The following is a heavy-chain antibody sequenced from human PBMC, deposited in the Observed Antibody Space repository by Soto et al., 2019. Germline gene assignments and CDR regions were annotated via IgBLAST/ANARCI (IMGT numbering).Heavy chain of an antibody. D-gene: IGHD4-4*01. CDR2: INPSGGST. V-gene: IGHV1-46*03. CDR3: ARSHFTDDYSNYGEA. Sequence: VQLVQSGAEVKKPGASVKVSCKASGYTFTSYYMHWVRQAPGQGLELMCIINPSGGSTSYAQKFQGRVTMTRDTSTSTVSMELSSLRSDDTAVYYCARSHFTDDYSNYGEAWGQRSLVTVSS. J-gene: IGHJ5*02. CDR1: GYTFTSYY.